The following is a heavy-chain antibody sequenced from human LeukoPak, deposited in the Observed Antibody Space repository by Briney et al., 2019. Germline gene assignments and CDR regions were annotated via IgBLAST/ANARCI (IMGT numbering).Heavy chain of an antibody. Sequence: GGSLRLSCAASGFTFSSYSMNWVRQAPGKGLEWVSSISSSSSYIYYADSVKGRFTISRDNAKNSLYLQMNSLRAEDTAVYYCAREKGDDYVWGSYRYIDYWGQGTLVTVSS. CDR1: GFTFSSYS. V-gene: IGHV3-21*01. CDR2: ISSSSSYI. J-gene: IGHJ4*02. D-gene: IGHD3-16*02. CDR3: AREKGDDYVWGSYRYIDY.